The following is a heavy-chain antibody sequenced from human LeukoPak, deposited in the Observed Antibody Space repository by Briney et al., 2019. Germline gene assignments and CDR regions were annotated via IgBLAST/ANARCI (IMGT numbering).Heavy chain of an antibody. CDR2: ISAYNGNT. V-gene: IGHV1-18*01. CDR3: ARAYYDFWSGYYGGNWFDP. D-gene: IGHD3-3*01. CDR1: GYTFTSYG. J-gene: IGHJ5*02. Sequence: ASVKVSCKASGYTFTSYGISWVRQAPGQGLEWMGWISAYNGNTNYAQKLQGRVTMTTDTSTSTAYMELRSLRSDDTAVYYCARAYYDFWSGYYGGNWFDPWGQGTLVTVSS.